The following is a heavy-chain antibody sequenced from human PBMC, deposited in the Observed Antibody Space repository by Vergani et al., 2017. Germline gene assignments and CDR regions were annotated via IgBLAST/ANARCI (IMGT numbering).Heavy chain of an antibody. Sequence: QEQLQESGPGLVKPSETLSLTCAVSGYSISSGYYWGWMRQPPEKGLEWIGSIYHSGITYYNPSLRSRITISVDTSKNLLSLILTSVTAADTAFYYCARLGSNSGYVYPVDYWGQGTLVTVSS. CDR1: GYSISSGYY. CDR3: ARLGSNSGYVYPVDY. V-gene: IGHV4-38-2*01. J-gene: IGHJ4*02. CDR2: IYHSGIT. D-gene: IGHD5-12*01.